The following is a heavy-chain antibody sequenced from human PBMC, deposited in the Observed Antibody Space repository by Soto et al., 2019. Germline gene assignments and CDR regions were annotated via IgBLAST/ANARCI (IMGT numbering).Heavy chain of an antibody. CDR2: IWYDGSNK. J-gene: IGHJ3*02. V-gene: IGHV3-33*01. Sequence: PGGSLRLSCAASGFTFSSYGMHWVRQAPGKGLEWVAVIWYDGSNKYYADSVKGRFTISRDNSKNTLYLQMNSLRAEDTAVYYCARDRRPLFSIDDAFDIWGQGTMVTVS. D-gene: IGHD2-21*01. CDR1: GFTFSSYG. CDR3: ARDRRPLFSIDDAFDI.